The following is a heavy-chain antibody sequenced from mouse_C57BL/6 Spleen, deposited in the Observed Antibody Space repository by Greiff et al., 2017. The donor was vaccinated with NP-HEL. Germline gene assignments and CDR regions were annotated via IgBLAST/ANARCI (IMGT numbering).Heavy chain of an antibody. CDR1: GQKGKREG. CDR3: ARGYYGSSPWFAY. CDR2: SNTSNGGT. J-gene: IGHJ3*01. V-gene: IGHV1-53*01. Sequence: GQLQQAGTELVKPGASVKLSCKASGQKGKREGREGGKERDGEGGEGRGKSNTSNGGTNYNEKFKSKATLTVDKSSSTAYMQLSSLTSEDSAVYYCARGYYGSSPWFAYWGQGTLVTVSA. D-gene: IGHD1-1*01.